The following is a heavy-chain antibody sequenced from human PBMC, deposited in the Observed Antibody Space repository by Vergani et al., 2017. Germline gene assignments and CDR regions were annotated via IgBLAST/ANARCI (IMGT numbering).Heavy chain of an antibody. CDR1: GFTFSSYG. Sequence: QVQLVESGGGVVQPGRSLRLSCAASGFTFSSYGMHWVRQAPGKGLEWVAVIWYDGSNKYYADSVKGRFTISRDNSKHTLYLQMNSLRAEDTAVYYCAGKRKRRYYYDGGPYYYGMDVWGQGTTVTVSS. V-gene: IGHV3-33*01. D-gene: IGHD3-22*01. J-gene: IGHJ6*02. CDR3: AGKRKRRYYYDGGPYYYGMDV. CDR2: IWYDGSNK.